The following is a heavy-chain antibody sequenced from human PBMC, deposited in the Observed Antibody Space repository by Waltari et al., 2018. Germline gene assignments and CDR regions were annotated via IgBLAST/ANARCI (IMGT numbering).Heavy chain of an antibody. CDR2: IHYHGST. Sequence: QVQLQESGPGLVKPSETLSLTCTVSGGSISSYYWSWIRQPPGKGLEWIGYIHYHGSTNYNPSLKSRVTISVDTSKNQFYLKLSSVTAADTAVYYCARGGGVYSYGPPGYWGQGTLVTVSS. CDR3: ARGGGVYSYGPPGY. V-gene: IGHV4-59*01. CDR1: GGSISSYY. D-gene: IGHD5-18*01. J-gene: IGHJ4*02.